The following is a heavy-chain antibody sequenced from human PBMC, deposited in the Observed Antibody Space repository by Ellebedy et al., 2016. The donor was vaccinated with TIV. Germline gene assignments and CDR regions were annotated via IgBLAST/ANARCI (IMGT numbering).Heavy chain of an antibody. CDR2: INAGNGNT. Sequence: AASVKVSCKASGYTFTTYAMHWVRQAPGQRLEWMGWINAGNGNTKYSQKFQGRVTITRDTSASTAYMELSSLRSEDTAVYYCARQEMATIGDSFDIWGQGTMVTVSS. V-gene: IGHV1-3*01. CDR1: GYTFTTYA. D-gene: IGHD5-24*01. J-gene: IGHJ3*02. CDR3: ARQEMATIGDSFDI.